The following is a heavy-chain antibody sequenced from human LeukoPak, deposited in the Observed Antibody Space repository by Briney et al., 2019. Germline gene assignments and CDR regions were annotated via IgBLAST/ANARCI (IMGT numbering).Heavy chain of an antibody. CDR2: INPNSGGT. Sequence: SVKVSCKASGYTFTGYYMHWVRQAPGQGLEWMGWINPNSGGTNYAQKFQGRVTMTRDTSISTAYMELSRLRSDDTAVYYCARGEDLKYCSSTSCYYYFDYWGQGTLVTVSS. CDR3: ARGEDLKYCSSTSCYYYFDY. J-gene: IGHJ4*02. V-gene: IGHV1-2*02. D-gene: IGHD2-2*01. CDR1: GYTFTGYY.